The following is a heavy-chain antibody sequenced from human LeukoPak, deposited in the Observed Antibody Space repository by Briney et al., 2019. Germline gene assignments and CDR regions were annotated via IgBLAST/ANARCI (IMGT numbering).Heavy chain of an antibody. D-gene: IGHD1-1*01. CDR2: IGGSGDNT. Sequence: GGSLRLSCAASGFTFSSYAMSWVRQAPGKGLEWVSTIGGSGDNTYYADSVKGRFTIPRDNSKNTPYLRMNSLRAEDTAVYYCAKSINYWFDSWGQGTLVTVSS. J-gene: IGHJ5*01. V-gene: IGHV3-23*01. CDR1: GFTFSSYA. CDR3: AKSINYWFDS.